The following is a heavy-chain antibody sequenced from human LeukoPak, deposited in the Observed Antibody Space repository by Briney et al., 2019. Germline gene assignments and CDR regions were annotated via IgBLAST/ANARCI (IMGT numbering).Heavy chain of an antibody. CDR3: AALAAAGSDAFDI. D-gene: IGHD6-13*01. Sequence: ASVKVSCKASGYTFTSYYMHWVRQAPGQGLEWMGIINPSGGSTSYAQRFQGRVTMTRDTSTSTVYMELSSLRSEDTAVYYCAALAAAGSDAFDIWGQGTMVTVSS. J-gene: IGHJ3*02. CDR2: INPSGGST. CDR1: GYTFTSYY. V-gene: IGHV1-46*01.